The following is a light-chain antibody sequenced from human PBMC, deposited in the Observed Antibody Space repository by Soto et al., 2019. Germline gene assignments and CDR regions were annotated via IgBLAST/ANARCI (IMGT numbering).Light chain of an antibody. Sequence: QSVLTQPPSVSGAPGQRVTISCTGSSSNIGAGFDVHWYHQIAGTAPKLLIYGNSNRPSGVPDRFSGSKSGNTASLTISGLQAEDEADYFCGSYTGNIYVFGNGTKVTVL. CDR1: SSNIGAGFD. CDR2: GNS. J-gene: IGLJ1*01. CDR3: GSYTGNIYV. V-gene: IGLV1-40*01.